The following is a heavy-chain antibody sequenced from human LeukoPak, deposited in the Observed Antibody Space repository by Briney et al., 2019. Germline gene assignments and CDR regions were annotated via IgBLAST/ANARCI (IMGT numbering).Heavy chain of an antibody. CDR3: ARGYKYAFDN. V-gene: IGHV3-48*01. J-gene: IGHJ4*02. CDR1: GFTFSDYS. CDR2: IGIDSGNT. D-gene: IGHD5-24*01. Sequence: PGGSLRLSCAASGFTFSDYSMNWVRQAPGKGLEWISYIGIDSGNTNYADSVKGRFTISGDKAKISLYLQTNSLRVEDTAVYYCARGYKYAFDNWGQGTLVTVSS.